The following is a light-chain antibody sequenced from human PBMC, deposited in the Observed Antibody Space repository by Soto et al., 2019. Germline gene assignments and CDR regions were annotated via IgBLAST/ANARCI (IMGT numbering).Light chain of an antibody. CDR2: GAS. CDR3: QQWARSPRT. V-gene: IGKV3-20*01. Sequence: EIVLTQSPGTLSLSPGERATLFCRASQSVTNSQLAWYQQKPGQAPRLLIFGASSRATGIPDRFCGSGSGIDFTLTIARLEPEDFAVYYCQQWARSPRTFGRGTTVEIK. J-gene: IGKJ1*01. CDR1: QSVTNSQ.